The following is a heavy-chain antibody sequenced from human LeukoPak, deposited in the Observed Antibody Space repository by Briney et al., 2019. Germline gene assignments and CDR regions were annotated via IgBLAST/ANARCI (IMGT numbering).Heavy chain of an antibody. CDR2: ISGNGNA. CDR3: AKRGAEVGTTVAPGDY. V-gene: IGHV3-23*01. J-gene: IGHJ4*02. D-gene: IGHD1-26*01. CDR1: GFTLSSYA. Sequence: GGSLRLSCAASGFTLSSYAMNWVRQAPGKGLERVSAISGNGNAYYADSVKGRFTISRDNSKNTLYLQMNSLRAEDTAVYYCAKRGAEVGTTVAPGDYWGQGTLLTVSS.